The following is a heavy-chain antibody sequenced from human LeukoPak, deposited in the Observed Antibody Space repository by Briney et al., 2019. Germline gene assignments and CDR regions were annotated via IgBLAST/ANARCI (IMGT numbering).Heavy chain of an antibody. V-gene: IGHV3-23*01. CDR3: AKNSVRSGYYYGY. CDR1: GFTFSTYA. J-gene: IGHJ4*02. Sequence: GGSLRLSCAASGFTFSTYAMSWVRQAPGEGLEWVSSISSSGGSTYYADSVKGRFTISRDNSKDTLYLQMNSLRAEDTAVYYCAKNSVRSGYYYGYWGQGTLVTVSS. D-gene: IGHD3-22*01. CDR2: ISSSGGST.